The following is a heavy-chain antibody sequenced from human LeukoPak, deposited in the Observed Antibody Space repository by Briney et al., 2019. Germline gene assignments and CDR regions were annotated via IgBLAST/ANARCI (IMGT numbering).Heavy chain of an antibody. V-gene: IGHV6-1*01. CDR2: AGYRSKWYN. CDR1: GDSVSSNSAA. J-gene: IGHJ4*02. CDR3: GRDRATGTTRFDC. Sequence: SQTLSLTCAISGDSVSSNSAAWNWIRQSPARGLEWLGRAGYRSKWYNDYVVAVKSRVTINPDTSKKQFSLQLNSVTPEEPAVYYCGRDRATGTTRFDCWGEGILVTVSS. D-gene: IGHD1-1*01.